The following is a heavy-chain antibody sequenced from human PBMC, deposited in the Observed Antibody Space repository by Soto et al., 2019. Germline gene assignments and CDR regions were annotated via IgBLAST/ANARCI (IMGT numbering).Heavy chain of an antibody. CDR2: ISSSSGST. J-gene: IGHJ4*02. V-gene: IGHV3-23*01. Sequence: EVQLLESGGGLVQPGGSLRLSCAASGFTFSNYAMNWVRQAPGKGLEWVSTISSSSGSTYYADAVKGWFTISRDTYKNFLYLQMNSLRGDDTAVYYCAKVGSERYSGQHADYLGEGTLVTISS. CDR1: GFTFSNYA. CDR3: AKVGSERYSGQHADY. D-gene: IGHD5-12*01.